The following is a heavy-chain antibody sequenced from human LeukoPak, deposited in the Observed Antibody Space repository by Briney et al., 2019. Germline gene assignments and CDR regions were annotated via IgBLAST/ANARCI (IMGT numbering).Heavy chain of an antibody. CDR1: GFTFSSYA. CDR2: ISSSGGST. J-gene: IGHJ4*02. V-gene: IGHV3-23*01. Sequence: GGSLRLSCAAAGFTFSSYAMSWARQDPRGWLEWVSGISSSGGSTFYAASVKGRFTISRDRSKNTLYLQMISMRAQDTAVYYCAKVECSSTSCHKRPEYYFDCWGQGTLVTVSS. CDR3: AKVECSSTSCHKRPEYYFDC. D-gene: IGHD2-2*01.